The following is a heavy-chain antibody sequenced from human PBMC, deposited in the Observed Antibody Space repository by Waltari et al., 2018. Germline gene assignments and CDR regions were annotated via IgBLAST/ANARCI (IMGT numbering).Heavy chain of an antibody. Sequence: EVQLLESGGGLVQPGGSLRLSCAASGFTFSSYAMSWVRQAPGKGLEWVSAIIGCGGSTYYADSVKGRFTLSRDNSKNPLYLQMNSLRAEDTAVYYCALFWLGATPQPFDYWGQGTLVTVSS. CDR3: ALFWLGATPQPFDY. CDR1: GFTFSSYA. CDR2: IIGCGGST. J-gene: IGHJ4*02. D-gene: IGHD1-26*01. V-gene: IGHV3-23*01.